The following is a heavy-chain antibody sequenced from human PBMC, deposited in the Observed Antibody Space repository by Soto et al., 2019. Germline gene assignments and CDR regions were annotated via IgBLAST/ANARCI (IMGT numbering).Heavy chain of an antibody. D-gene: IGHD4-4*01. CDR2: IWYDGSNK. J-gene: IGHJ2*01. V-gene: IGHV3-33*01. CDR3: XXXXXXXXXXXYSLHNWYFDL. CDR1: GFTFSSYG. Sequence: QVQLVESGGGVVQPGRSLRLSCAASGFTFSSYGMHWVRQAPGKGLEWVAVIWYDGSNKYYADSVKGRFTISRDNSKXXXXXQMNSLRAXXXXXXXXXXXXXXXXXXXYSLHNWYFDL.